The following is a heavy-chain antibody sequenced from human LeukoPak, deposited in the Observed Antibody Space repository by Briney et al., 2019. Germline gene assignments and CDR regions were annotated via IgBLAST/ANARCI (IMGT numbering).Heavy chain of an antibody. Sequence: SETLSLTCTVSGGSISSGSYYWSWIRQPAGKGLEWLGRIYTSGSTNYNPSLKSRVTISVDTSKNQFSLKLSSVTAADTAVYYCARDHNYDFWSGHYYNWFDPWGQGTLVTVSS. CDR3: ARDHNYDFWSGHYYNWFDP. V-gene: IGHV4-61*02. CDR2: IYTSGST. D-gene: IGHD3-3*01. J-gene: IGHJ5*02. CDR1: GGSISSGSYY.